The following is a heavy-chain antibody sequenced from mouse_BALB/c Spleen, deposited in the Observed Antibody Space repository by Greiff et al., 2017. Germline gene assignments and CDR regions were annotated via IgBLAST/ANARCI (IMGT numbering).Heavy chain of an antibody. CDR2: INPGSGGT. V-gene: IGHV1-54*01. CDR1: GYAFTNYL. D-gene: IGHD2-1*01. Sequence: QVQLKQSGAELVRPGTSVKVSCKASGYAFTNYLIEWVKQRPGQGLEWIGVINPGSGGTNYNEKFKGKATLTADKSSSTAYMQLSSLTSDDSAVYFCARSERGNYGGFAYWGQGTLVTVSA. CDR3: ARSERGNYGGFAY. J-gene: IGHJ3*01.